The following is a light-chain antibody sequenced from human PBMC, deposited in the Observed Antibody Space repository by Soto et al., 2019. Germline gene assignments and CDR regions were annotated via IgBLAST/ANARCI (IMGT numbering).Light chain of an antibody. V-gene: IGKV3D-15*01. Sequence: EIVMTQSPATLSVSPGEGATLSCRASQNVINNLAWYQQKPGQAPRLLIYDASSRATGIPTRFSGSGSGTEFTLTISRLEPEDFAVYYCQQYGSSPPITFGQGTRLEIK. J-gene: IGKJ5*01. CDR3: QQYGSSPPIT. CDR2: DAS. CDR1: QNVINN.